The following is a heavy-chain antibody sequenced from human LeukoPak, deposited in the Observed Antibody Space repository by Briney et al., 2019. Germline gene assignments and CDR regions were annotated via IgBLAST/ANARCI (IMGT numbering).Heavy chain of an antibody. V-gene: IGHV4-39*07. CDR1: GGSISSSSYY. Sequence: PSETLSLTCTVSGGSISSSSYYWGWIRQPPGKGLEWIGSIYYSGSTYYNPSLKSRVTISVDTSKNQFSLKLSSVTAADTAVYYCARDRNHGGGYNYWGQGTLVTVSS. CDR2: IYYSGST. D-gene: IGHD5-24*01. J-gene: IGHJ4*02. CDR3: ARDRNHGGGYNY.